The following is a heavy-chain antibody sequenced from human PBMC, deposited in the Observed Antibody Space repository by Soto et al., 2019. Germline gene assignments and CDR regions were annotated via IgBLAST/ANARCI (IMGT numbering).Heavy chain of an antibody. CDR3: ARGRTLGEPPFYDAFDI. D-gene: IGHD3-16*01. CDR1: GFTFSSYS. CDR2: ISSSSSYI. Sequence: GGSLRLSCAASGFTFSSYSMNWVRQAPGKGLEWVSSISSSSSYIYYADSLKGRFTISRDNAKNSLYLQMNGLRAEDTAVYYCARGRTLGEPPFYDAFDIWGQGTMVTVSS. V-gene: IGHV3-21*01. J-gene: IGHJ3*02.